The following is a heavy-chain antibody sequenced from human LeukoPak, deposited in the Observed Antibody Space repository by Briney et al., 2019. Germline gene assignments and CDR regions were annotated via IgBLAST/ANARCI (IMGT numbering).Heavy chain of an antibody. J-gene: IGHJ4*02. D-gene: IGHD6-6*01. CDR1: GASISSSSYY. Sequence: SETLSLTCSVSGASISSSSYYWGWVRQPPGKGLEWIGSIFYSGSTYHNPSLKSRVTISVDTSKNQFSLKVSSVTAADTAVYYCARQVRARATADYWGQGTLVTVSS. V-gene: IGHV4-39*01. CDR3: ARQVRARATADY. CDR2: IFYSGST.